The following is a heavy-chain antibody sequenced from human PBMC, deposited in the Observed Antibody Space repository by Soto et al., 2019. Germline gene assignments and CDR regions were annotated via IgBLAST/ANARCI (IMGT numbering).Heavy chain of an antibody. Sequence: QVQLVESGGGVVQPGRSLRLSCAASGFTFSSYAMHWVRQAPGKGLEWVAVISYDGSNKYYADSVKGRFTISRDNSKNTLYLQMNSLRAEDTAVYYCARALRSPYSSSSRGYRYRNYYGMDVWGQGTTVTVSS. V-gene: IGHV3-30-3*01. CDR2: ISYDGSNK. CDR1: GFTFSSYA. CDR3: ARALRSPYSSSSRGYRYRNYYGMDV. D-gene: IGHD6-6*01. J-gene: IGHJ6*02.